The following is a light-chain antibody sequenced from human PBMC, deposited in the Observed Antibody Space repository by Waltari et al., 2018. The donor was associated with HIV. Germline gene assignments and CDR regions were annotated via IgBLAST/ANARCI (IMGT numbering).Light chain of an antibody. V-gene: IGLV1-51*01. Sequence: QSVLTQPPSVSAAPGQKVTISCSRSSSTIGNDYVSWYQHVPGAAPRLLIYDTSERPSGVPGRFSGSGSGTSATRAITGLQTGDEADYYCGTWVRTLGGGVVGGGTKLTGL. CDR3: GTWVRTLGGGV. CDR2: DTS. J-gene: IGLJ3*02. CDR1: SSTIGNDY.